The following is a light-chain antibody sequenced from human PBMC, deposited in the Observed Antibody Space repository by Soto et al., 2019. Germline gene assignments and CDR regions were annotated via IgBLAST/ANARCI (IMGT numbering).Light chain of an antibody. CDR3: QQLRSYPST. V-gene: IGKV1-5*03. J-gene: IGKJ4*01. CDR1: QTISSW. Sequence: VQMTQSPSTLSGSVGDRVTITCRASQTISSWLAWYQQKPGKAPKLLIYKASSLESGVPSRFSGSGSGTEFTLTISSLQPDDFATYYCQQLRSYPSTFGGGTKVDIK. CDR2: KAS.